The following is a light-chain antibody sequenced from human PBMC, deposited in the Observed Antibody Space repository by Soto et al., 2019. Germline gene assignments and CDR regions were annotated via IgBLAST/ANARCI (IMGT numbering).Light chain of an antibody. V-gene: IGKV3-15*01. CDR3: QHYHNYPGT. J-gene: IGKJ1*01. Sequence: DIVMRQSPDRMCVSQGEGVNLSCRSSQNIAGNLAWYQQKPGQAPRLAIYDTSSRATGIPARFSASGSATEFTLTISSLQSEDFAVYYCQHYHNYPGTFGQGTKVDIK. CDR1: QNIAGN. CDR2: DTS.